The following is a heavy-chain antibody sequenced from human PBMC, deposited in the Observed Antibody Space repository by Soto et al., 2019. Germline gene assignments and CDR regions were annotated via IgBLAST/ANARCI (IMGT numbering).Heavy chain of an antibody. D-gene: IGHD3-9*01. CDR2: INHSGST. CDR1: GGSFSGYY. CDR3: ARGSNYDILTGYYNWFDP. Sequence: SETLSLTCAVYGGSFSGYYWSWIRQPPGKGLEWIGEINHSGSTNYNPSLKSRVTMSVDTSKNQFSLKLSPVTAADTAVYYCARGSNYDILTGYYNWFDPWGQGTLVTVSS. J-gene: IGHJ5*02. V-gene: IGHV4-34*01.